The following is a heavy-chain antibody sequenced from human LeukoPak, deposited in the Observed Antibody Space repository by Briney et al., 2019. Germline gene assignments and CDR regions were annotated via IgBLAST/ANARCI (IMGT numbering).Heavy chain of an antibody. Sequence: GGSLRLPCAASGFTFDDYGMSWVRQAPGKGLEWVSGINWNGGSTGYADSVKGRFTISRDNAKNSLYLQMNSLRAEDTALYYCARGAEGSGWSTRYYYYYMDVWGKGTTVTVSS. CDR1: GFTFDDYG. J-gene: IGHJ6*03. CDR3: ARGAEGSGWSTRYYYYYMDV. D-gene: IGHD6-19*01. V-gene: IGHV3-20*04. CDR2: INWNGGST.